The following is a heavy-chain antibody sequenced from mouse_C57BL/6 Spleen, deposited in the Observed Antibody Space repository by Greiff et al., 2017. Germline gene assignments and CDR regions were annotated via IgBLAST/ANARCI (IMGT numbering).Heavy chain of an antibody. J-gene: IGHJ2*01. CDR3: ARTTVVEGAFDY. D-gene: IGHD1-1*01. V-gene: IGHV1-64*01. CDR1: GYTFTSYW. Sequence: VQLQQPGAELVKPGASVKLSCKASGYTFTSYWMHWVKQRPGQGLEWIGMIHPNSGSTNYNEKFKSKATLTVDKSSSTAYMQLSSLTSEDSAVYDCARTTVVEGAFDYWGQGTTLTVSS. CDR2: IHPNSGST.